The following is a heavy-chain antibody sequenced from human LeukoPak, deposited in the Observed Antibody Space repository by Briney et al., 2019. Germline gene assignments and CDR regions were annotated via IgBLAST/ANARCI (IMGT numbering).Heavy chain of an antibody. Sequence: PGGSLRLPCAASGFTFSSYAMSWVRQAPGKGLEWVSAISGSGGSTYYADSVKGRFTISRDNSKNTLYLQMNSLRAEDTAVYYCAKDGPLVVTAPGHYWGQETLVTVSS. CDR3: AKDGPLVVTAPGHY. CDR2: ISGSGGST. J-gene: IGHJ4*02. CDR1: GFTFSSYA. D-gene: IGHD2-21*02. V-gene: IGHV3-23*01.